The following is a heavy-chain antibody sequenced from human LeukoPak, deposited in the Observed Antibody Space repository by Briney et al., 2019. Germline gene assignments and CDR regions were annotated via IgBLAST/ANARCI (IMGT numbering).Heavy chain of an antibody. CDR2: IGGSSSHI. D-gene: IGHD3-22*01. Sequence: AGGSLRLSCAASGFTFSDYSLNWVRQAPGKGLEWVSSIGGSSSHIYYADSLRGRFTISRDNAKNSLFLQMNSLRAEDTAVYYCAKDYYDSSGYYQGDDAFDIWGQGTMVTVSS. J-gene: IGHJ3*02. V-gene: IGHV3-21*04. CDR3: AKDYYDSSGYYQGDDAFDI. CDR1: GFTFSDYS.